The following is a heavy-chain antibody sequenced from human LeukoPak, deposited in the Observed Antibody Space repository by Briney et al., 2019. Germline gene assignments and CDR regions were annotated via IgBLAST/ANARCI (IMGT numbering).Heavy chain of an antibody. V-gene: IGHV3-30-3*01. CDR3: ARGYCSGGSCYHDY. CDR2: ISYDGSNK. Sequence: GGSLRLSCAASGFTFSSYPVHWVRQAPGKGLEWVAVISYDGSNKYYADSVKGRFTISRDNSKNTLYLQMNSLRAEDTAVYYCARGYCSGGSCYHDYWGQGILVTVSS. J-gene: IGHJ4*02. D-gene: IGHD2-15*01. CDR1: GFTFSSYP.